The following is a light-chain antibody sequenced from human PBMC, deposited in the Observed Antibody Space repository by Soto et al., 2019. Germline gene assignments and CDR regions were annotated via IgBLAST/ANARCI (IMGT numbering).Light chain of an antibody. CDR2: DDN. Sequence: TQTPSVSAAPGQKVTISCSGSISNIGGNSVSWYQQLPGTAPKLLIYDDNKRPSGIPDRFSGSKSGTSATLGITGFQTGDEADYYCGSWDSSLSAYVFGTGTKVTVL. V-gene: IGLV1-51*01. CDR3: GSWDSSLSAYV. J-gene: IGLJ1*01. CDR1: ISNIGGNS.